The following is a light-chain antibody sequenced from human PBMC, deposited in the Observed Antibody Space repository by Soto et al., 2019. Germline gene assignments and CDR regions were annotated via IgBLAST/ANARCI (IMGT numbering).Light chain of an antibody. CDR2: DAS. Sequence: EIPRTPSPPNLSLAPGEIAALSCSTSQSVSRYLAWYQQKPGQGPRLLIYDASNRATGIPARFSGSGSGTDFTLTISSVEPEDSALYYCHQRSNWPPGTFGGGTKV. J-gene: IGKJ4*01. CDR1: QSVSRY. V-gene: IGKV3-11*01. CDR3: HQRSNWPPGT.